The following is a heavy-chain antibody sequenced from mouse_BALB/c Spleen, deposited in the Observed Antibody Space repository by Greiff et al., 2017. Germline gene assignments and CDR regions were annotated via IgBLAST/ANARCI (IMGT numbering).Heavy chain of an antibody. CDR1: GYSITSDYA. CDR3: ARSGDYGSTFDY. V-gene: IGHV3-2*02. D-gene: IGHD1-1*01. Sequence: EVKLQESGPGLVKPSQSLSLTCTVTGYSITSDYAWNWIRQFPGNKLEWMGFISYSGSTSYNPSLKSRISITRDTSKNQFFLQLNSVTTEDTATYYCARSGDYGSTFDYWGQGTTLTVSS. CDR2: ISYSGST. J-gene: IGHJ2*01.